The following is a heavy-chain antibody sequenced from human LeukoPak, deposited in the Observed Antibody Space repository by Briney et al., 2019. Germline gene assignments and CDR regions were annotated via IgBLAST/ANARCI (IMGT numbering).Heavy chain of an antibody. Sequence: PGGSLRLSCAASGFTFSNYVMHWVRQGPGKGLEWVAVISYDGSDKYYADSVKGRFTISRDNSKNTLYLQMNSLRAEDTAVYYCAKDLVGTKVTTWVYWGQGTLVTVSS. CDR1: GFTFSNYV. V-gene: IGHV3-30*18. CDR2: ISYDGSDK. CDR3: AKDLVGTKVTTWVY. J-gene: IGHJ4*02. D-gene: IGHD4-17*01.